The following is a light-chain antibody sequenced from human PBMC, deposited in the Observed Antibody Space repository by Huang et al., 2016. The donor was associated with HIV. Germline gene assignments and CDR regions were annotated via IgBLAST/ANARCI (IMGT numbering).Light chain of an antibody. J-gene: IGKJ2*01. Sequence: DIVMTQSPASLAGSLGVRATINCKSSQSIFYSSNSRNDLAWYQQKPGQAPKLLIYWAATRESGVPDRCTGSWSGTYFSISISSLQAEDVALYYCQQYYNVPLTFGQGTKLDIK. CDR2: WAA. CDR3: QQYYNVPLT. CDR1: QSIFYSSNSRND. V-gene: IGKV4-1*01.